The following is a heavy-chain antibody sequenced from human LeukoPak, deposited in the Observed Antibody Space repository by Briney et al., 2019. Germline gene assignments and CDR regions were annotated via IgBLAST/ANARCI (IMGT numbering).Heavy chain of an antibody. CDR3: ARDVSYAFDY. CDR2: TSAISGTI. D-gene: IGHD2-2*01. V-gene: IGHV3-48*01. CDR1: GFTFSSFS. Sequence: PGGSLRLSCAASGFTFSSFSMNWVRQAPGKGLEWVSYTSAISGTISYADSVKGRFTISIDNAKSSLFLQMNSLRAEDTAVYYCARDVSYAFDYWGQGTLVTVSS. J-gene: IGHJ4*02.